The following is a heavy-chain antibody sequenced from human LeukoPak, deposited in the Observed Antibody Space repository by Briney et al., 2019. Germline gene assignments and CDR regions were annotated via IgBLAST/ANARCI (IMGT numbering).Heavy chain of an antibody. CDR2: ISYDGSNK. V-gene: IGHV3-30-3*01. CDR1: GFTFSTYS. D-gene: IGHD2-15*01. Sequence: PGGSLRLSCAASGFTFSTYSMHWVRQAPGKGLEWVAVISYDGSNKYYADSVKGRFTISRDNSKNTLSLQMNSLMPEDTAVYFCARNIVVVVSANDYGAFDIWGQGTVVAVSS. CDR3: ARNIVVVVSANDYGAFDI. J-gene: IGHJ3*02.